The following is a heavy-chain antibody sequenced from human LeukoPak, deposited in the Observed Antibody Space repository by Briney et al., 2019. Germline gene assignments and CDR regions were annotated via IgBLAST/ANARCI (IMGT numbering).Heavy chain of an antibody. Sequence: GGSLRLSCAASGFTLTNYWMHWVRQAPGKGLVWVSRINSDESSTTYADSVKGRFTISRDNAKNTLDLQMNSLRAEDTAVYYCVGGGSSSWYHFDYWGQGTLVTVSS. CDR2: INSDESST. D-gene: IGHD6-13*01. CDR1: GFTLTNYW. V-gene: IGHV3-74*03. J-gene: IGHJ4*02. CDR3: VGGGSSSWYHFDY.